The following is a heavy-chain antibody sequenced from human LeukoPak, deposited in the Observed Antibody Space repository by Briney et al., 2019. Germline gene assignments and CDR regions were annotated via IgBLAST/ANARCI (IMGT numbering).Heavy chain of an antibody. D-gene: IGHD2-2*03. CDR2: IYPGDSDT. Sequence: PGESLKISCKGSGYNFAGSWIGWVRQMPGKGLEWMGIIYPGDSDTRYSPSFQGQVTISADKSISTAFLQWRRLEASDTAMYFCARPGYCTTSNCYVFEYWGQGTLVTVSS. CDR3: ARPGYCTTSNCYVFEY. V-gene: IGHV5-51*01. CDR1: GYNFAGSW. J-gene: IGHJ4*02.